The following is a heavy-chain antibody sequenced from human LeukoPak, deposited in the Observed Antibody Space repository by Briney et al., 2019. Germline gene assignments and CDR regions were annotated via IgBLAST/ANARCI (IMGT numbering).Heavy chain of an antibody. J-gene: IGHJ6*02. Sequence: PSEALSLTCAVYGGSFSGYYWSWIRQPPGKGLEWIGEINHSGSTNYNPSLKSRVTISVDTSKNQFSLKLSSVTAADTAVYYCARGHSYYGMDVWGQGTTVAVSS. CDR1: GGSFSGYY. V-gene: IGHV4-34*01. CDR3: ARGHSYYGMDV. CDR2: INHSGST.